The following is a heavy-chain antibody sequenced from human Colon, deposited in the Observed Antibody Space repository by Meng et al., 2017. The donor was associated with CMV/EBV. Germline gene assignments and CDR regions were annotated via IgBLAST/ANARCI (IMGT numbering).Heavy chain of an antibody. Sequence: ASVKVSCKASGYTFTSYGISWVRQAPGQGLEWMGWISAYNGNTNYAQKLQGRVTMTTDTSTSTAYMELSSLRSEDTAVYYCARGVSRTPYYYYGMDVWGQGTTVTVSS. CDR1: GYTFTSYG. CDR2: ISAYNGNT. CDR3: ARGVSRTPYYYYGMDV. V-gene: IGHV1-18*01. J-gene: IGHJ6*02.